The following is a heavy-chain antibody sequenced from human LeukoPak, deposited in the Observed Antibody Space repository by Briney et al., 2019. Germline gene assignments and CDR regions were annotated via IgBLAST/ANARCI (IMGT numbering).Heavy chain of an antibody. Sequence: SETLSLTCAVYGGSFSGYYWSWIRQPPGKGLEGIGEINHSGSTNYNPSLKSRVTISVDTSKNQFSLKLSSVTAADTAVYYCARGLSTVTIPYNWFDPWGQGTLVTVSS. V-gene: IGHV4-34*01. CDR2: INHSGST. CDR1: GGSFSGYY. J-gene: IGHJ5*02. D-gene: IGHD4-17*01. CDR3: ARGLSTVTIPYNWFDP.